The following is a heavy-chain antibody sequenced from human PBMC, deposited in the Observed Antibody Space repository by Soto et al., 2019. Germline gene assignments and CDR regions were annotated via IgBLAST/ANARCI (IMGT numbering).Heavy chain of an antibody. J-gene: IGHJ4*02. D-gene: IGHD5-18*01. CDR3: ASGKQLDRFDY. Sequence: SETLSLTCSVSGGSISGDHWSWVRQPPGKGLEWIGYMYNSGSTNNNPSLKSRVTISLDTSKNQVSLKLSSVTAADTAVYYCASGKQLDRFDYWGQGTQVTVSS. CDR1: GGSISGDH. V-gene: IGHV4-59*01. CDR2: MYNSGST.